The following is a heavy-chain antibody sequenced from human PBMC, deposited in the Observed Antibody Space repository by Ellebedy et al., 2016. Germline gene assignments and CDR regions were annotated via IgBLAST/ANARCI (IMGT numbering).Heavy chain of an antibody. CDR1: GYTFTSYY. CDR2: INPNSGGT. J-gene: IGHJ6*02. D-gene: IGHD2-15*01. Sequence: ASVKVSCXASGYTFTSYYMRWVRQAPGQGLEWMGWINPNSGGTNYAQKFQGRVTMTRDTSISTAYMELSRLRSDDTAVYYCAREGGYCSGGSCSPYGMDVWGQGTTVTVSS. CDR3: AREGGYCSGGSCSPYGMDV. V-gene: IGHV1-2*02.